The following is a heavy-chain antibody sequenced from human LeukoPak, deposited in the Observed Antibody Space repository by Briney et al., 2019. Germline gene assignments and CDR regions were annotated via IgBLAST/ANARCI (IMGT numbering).Heavy chain of an antibody. Sequence: GGSLRLSCAASGFTFTSYWMSWVRQAPGKVLEWVANIKQDGSEKYYVDSVKGRFTISRDNAKNSLYLQMNSLRAEDTAVYYCARLGWGGAWNHYLYYYMDVWGKGTAVTVSS. CDR2: IKQDGSEK. CDR1: GFTFTSYW. J-gene: IGHJ6*03. V-gene: IGHV3-7*01. D-gene: IGHD3-10*01. CDR3: ARLGWGGAWNHYLYYYMDV.